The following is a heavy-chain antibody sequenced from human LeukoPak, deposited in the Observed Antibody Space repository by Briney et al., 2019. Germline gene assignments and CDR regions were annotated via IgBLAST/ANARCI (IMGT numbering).Heavy chain of an antibody. CDR2: ISGSGGST. CDR1: GFTFSSYA. V-gene: IGHV3-23*01. CDR3: AGDYGGNINWFDP. D-gene: IGHD4-23*01. Sequence: PGGSLRLSCAASGFTFSSYAMSWVRQAPGNGLEWVSAISGSGGSTYYADSVKGRFTISRDNSKNTLYLQMNSLRAEDTAVYYCAGDYGGNINWFDPWGQGTLVTISS. J-gene: IGHJ5*02.